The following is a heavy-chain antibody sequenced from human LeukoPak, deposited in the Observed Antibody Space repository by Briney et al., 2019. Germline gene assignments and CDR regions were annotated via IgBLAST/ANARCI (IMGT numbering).Heavy chain of an antibody. CDR2: INTNTGNP. D-gene: IGHD1-26*01. J-gene: IGHJ6*03. CDR1: GYTFTSYG. CDR3: ARGRGSSARLGYYFYYIDV. Sequence: ASVKVSCKASGYTFTSYGIHWVRQAPGQGLEWMGWINTNTGNPTYAQGFTGRFVFSLEASVSTSYLQISSLKAEDTAVYYCARGRGSSARLGYYFYYIDVWGKGTTVTVSS. V-gene: IGHV7-4-1*02.